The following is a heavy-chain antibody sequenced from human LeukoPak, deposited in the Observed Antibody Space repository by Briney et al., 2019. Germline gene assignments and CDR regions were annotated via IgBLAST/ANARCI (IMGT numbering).Heavy chain of an antibody. CDR3: ARAPSRLRGSSRAFDI. CDR2: INHSGST. J-gene: IGHJ3*02. D-gene: IGHD1-26*01. CDR1: GGSFSGYY. V-gene: IGHV4-34*01. Sequence: SETLSLTCAVYGGSFSGYYWSWIRQPPGKGLEWIGEINHSGSTNYNPSLKSRVTISVDTSKNQFSLKLSSVTAADTAMYYCARAPSRLRGSSRAFDIWGQGTMVTVSS.